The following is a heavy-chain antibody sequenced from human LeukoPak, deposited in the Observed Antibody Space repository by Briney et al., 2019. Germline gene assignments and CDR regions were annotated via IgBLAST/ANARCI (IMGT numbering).Heavy chain of an antibody. CDR2: IYYSGST. J-gene: IGHJ1*01. D-gene: IGHD6-13*01. CDR1: GGSISSSSYY. Sequence: SETLSLTCTVSGGSISSSSYYWGWIRQPPGKGLEWIGSIYYSGSTYYNPSLKSRVTISVDTSKNQFSLKLSSVTAADTAVYYCARETAIASSWYLGGYFQHWGQGTLVTVSS. CDR3: ARETAIASSWYLGGYFQH. V-gene: IGHV4-39*07.